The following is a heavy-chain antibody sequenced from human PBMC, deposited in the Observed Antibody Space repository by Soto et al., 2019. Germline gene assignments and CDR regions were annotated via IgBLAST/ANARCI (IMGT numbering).Heavy chain of an antibody. CDR2: IYPGDSDT. J-gene: IGHJ6*02. CDR3: ARQDNWNSQYYYYYYGMDV. Sequence: PGESLKISCKGSGYSFTSYWIGWVRQMPGKGLEWMGIIYPGDSDTRYSPSFQGQVTISADKSISTAYLQWSSLKASDTAMYYCARQDNWNSQYYYYYYGMDVWGQGTTVTVSS. V-gene: IGHV5-51*01. CDR1: GYSFTSYW. D-gene: IGHD1-7*01.